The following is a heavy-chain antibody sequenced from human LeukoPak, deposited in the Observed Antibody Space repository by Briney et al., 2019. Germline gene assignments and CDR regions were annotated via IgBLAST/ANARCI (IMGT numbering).Heavy chain of an antibody. J-gene: IGHJ4*02. CDR2: ISYDGSNK. CDR3: AKGHGYSSSWPFDY. CDR1: GFTFSSYG. Sequence: GGSLXLSCAASGFTFSSYGMHWVRQAPGKGLEWGAVISYDGSNKYYADSVKGRFTISRDNSKNTLYLQMNSLRAEDTAVYYCAKGHGYSSSWPFDYWGQGTLVTVSS. D-gene: IGHD6-13*01. V-gene: IGHV3-30*18.